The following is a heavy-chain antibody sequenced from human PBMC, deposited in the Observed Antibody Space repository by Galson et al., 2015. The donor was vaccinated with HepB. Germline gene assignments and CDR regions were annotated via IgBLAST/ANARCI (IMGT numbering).Heavy chain of an antibody. CDR1: EYSFTTYW. Sequence: QSGAEVKKPGESLRISCKGSEYSFTTYWISWVRQMPGKGLEWMGRIDPTYSYSNYTPSFQGHVSISADKSIDTAYLQWSSLKASDTAMYYCARHKTTDWGADYWGQGTLVTVSS. D-gene: IGHD3-9*01. CDR3: ARHKTTDWGADY. CDR2: IDPTYSYS. J-gene: IGHJ4*02. V-gene: IGHV5-10-1*01.